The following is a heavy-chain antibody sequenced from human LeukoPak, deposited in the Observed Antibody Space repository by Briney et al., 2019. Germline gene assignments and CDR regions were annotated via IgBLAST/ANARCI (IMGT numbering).Heavy chain of an antibody. D-gene: IGHD3-16*01. J-gene: IGHJ2*01. V-gene: IGHV4-30-2*01. Sequence: SETLSLTCAVYGGSFSGYYRSWIRQPPGKGLEWIGYIYHSGSTYYNPSLKSRVTISVDRSKNQFSLKLSSVTAADTAVYYCARARGEFDLWGRGTLVTVSS. CDR3: ARARGEFDL. CDR2: IYHSGST. CDR1: GGSFSGYY.